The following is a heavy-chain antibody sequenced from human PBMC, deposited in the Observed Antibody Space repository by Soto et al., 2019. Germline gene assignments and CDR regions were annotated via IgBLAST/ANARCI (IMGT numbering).Heavy chain of an antibody. J-gene: IGHJ6*02. V-gene: IGHV5-51*01. CDR2: IYPGDSDT. D-gene: IGHD3-16*01. CDR1: GYSFTSYW. Sequence: GESLKISCKGSGYSFTSYWIGWVRQMPGKGLEWMGIIYPGDSDTRYSPSFQGQVTIPADKSISTAYLQWSSLKASDTAMYYCARHGGYYYYYHRMLDWAQETTVPVSS. CDR3: ARHGGYYYYYHRMLD.